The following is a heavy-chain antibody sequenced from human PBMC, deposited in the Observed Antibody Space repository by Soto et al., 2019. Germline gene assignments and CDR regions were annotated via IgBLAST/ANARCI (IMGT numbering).Heavy chain of an antibody. V-gene: IGHV4-31*03. CDR3: ASQVTFAFDY. CDR1: GGSISSGDYY. D-gene: IGHD2-21*02. CDR2: IYNSGNT. J-gene: IGHJ4*02. Sequence: QVQLQESGPGLVKPSQTLSLTCTVSGGSISSGDYYWTWIRQLPGKGLEWIGYIYNSGNTQYNPSLKSRVTISIDPPTNHHPLILTSVTAADTAVYYCASQVTFAFDYWGQGTLVTVSS.